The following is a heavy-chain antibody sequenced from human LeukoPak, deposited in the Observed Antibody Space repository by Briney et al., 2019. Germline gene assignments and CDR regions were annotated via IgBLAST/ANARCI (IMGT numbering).Heavy chain of an antibody. CDR2: ISSSSSYI. V-gene: IGHV3-21*04. CDR3: ASLTHSGISQLPT. CDR1: GFTFSSYS. J-gene: IGHJ4*02. Sequence: GGSLRLSCAASGFTFSSYSMNWVRQAPGKGLEWVSSISSSSSYIYYADSVKGRFTISRDNAKNSLYLQMNSLRAEDTAVYYCASLTHSGISQLPTWGQGTLVTVSS. D-gene: IGHD1-26*01.